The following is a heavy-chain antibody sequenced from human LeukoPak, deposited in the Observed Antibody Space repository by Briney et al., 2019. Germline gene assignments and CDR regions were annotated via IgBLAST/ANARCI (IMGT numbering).Heavy chain of an antibody. CDR1: GFTFSSYA. V-gene: IGHV3-23*01. D-gene: IGHD2-2*01. J-gene: IGHJ4*02. CDR3: TKDHPDCRGTSCLLFDS. CDR2: ITSGGGRT. Sequence: GGSLRLSCAASGFTFSSYAMSWVRQAPGKGLEWVSMITSGGGRTYHADSVKGRFTISRDNSKNTLYLQMTSLRAEDTAVYYCTKDHPDCRGTSCLLFDSWGQGTLVTVSS.